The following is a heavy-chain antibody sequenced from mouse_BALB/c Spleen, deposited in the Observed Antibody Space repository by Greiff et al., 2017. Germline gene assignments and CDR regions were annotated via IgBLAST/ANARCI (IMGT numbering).Heavy chain of an antibody. D-gene: IGHD2-3*01. J-gene: IGHJ1*01. Sequence: EVMLVESGGGLVQPGGSRKLSCAASGFTFSSFGMHWVRQAPEKGLEWVAYISSGSSTIYYADTVKGRFTISRDNPKNTLFLQMTSLRSEDTAMYYCARCYDGYFWYFDVWGAGTTVTVSS. CDR1: GFTFSSFG. V-gene: IGHV5-17*02. CDR2: ISSGSSTI. CDR3: ARCYDGYFWYFDV.